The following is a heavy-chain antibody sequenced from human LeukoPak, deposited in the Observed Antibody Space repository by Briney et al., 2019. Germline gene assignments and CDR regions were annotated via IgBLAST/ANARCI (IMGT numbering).Heavy chain of an antibody. D-gene: IGHD5-12*01. CDR1: GGTISSSSYY. CDR2: IYYSGST. J-gene: IGHJ4*02. Sequence: SETLSLTCTVSGGTISSSSYYWGWIRQPPGKGLEWIGSIYYSGSTYYNPSLKSRVTISVDTSKNQFSLKLSSVTAADTAVYYCATSGYDTSPEYWGQGTLVPVSS. V-gene: IGHV4-39*01. CDR3: ATSGYDTSPEY.